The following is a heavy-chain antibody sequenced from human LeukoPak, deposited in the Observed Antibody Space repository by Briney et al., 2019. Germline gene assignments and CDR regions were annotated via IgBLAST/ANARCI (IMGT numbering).Heavy chain of an antibody. J-gene: IGHJ4*02. CDR1: GFPFSDYF. D-gene: IGHD2-21*01. V-gene: IGHV3-11*01. CDR2: ISGSGYVI. Sequence: GGSLRLSCAASGFPFSDYFMNWVRQTPERGLEWLAYISGSGYVIDYADSVKGRFIISRDNAKNSLYLQVHSLRAEDTAVYYCARDPVIGATSKRVHGDLDYWGQGTLVTVSS. CDR3: ARDPVIGATSKRVHGDLDY.